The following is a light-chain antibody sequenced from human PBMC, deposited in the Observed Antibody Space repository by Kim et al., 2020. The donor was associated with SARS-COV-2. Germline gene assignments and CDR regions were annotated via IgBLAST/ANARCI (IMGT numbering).Light chain of an antibody. V-gene: IGKV1-33*01. CDR2: DGS. Sequence: DIQMTQSPSSLSASVGDRVTITYQASQDIRNFLNWFRQKPGKAPNLLIYDGSNLETGVPSRFSGSGSGTDFTLTINSLQPEDIATYYCQQYNSLPVTFGQGTRLEIK. CDR1: QDIRNF. J-gene: IGKJ5*01. CDR3: QQYNSLPVT.